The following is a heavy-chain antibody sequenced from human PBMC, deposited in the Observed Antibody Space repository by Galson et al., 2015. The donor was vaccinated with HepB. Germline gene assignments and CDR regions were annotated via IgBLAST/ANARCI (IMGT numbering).Heavy chain of an antibody. Sequence: SLRLSCAASGFTFSSYGMHWVRQAPGKGLEWVAVIWYDGSNKYYADSVKGRFTISRDNSKNTLYLQMNSLRAEDTAVYYCAREARYGSGSYSWGQGTLVTVSS. J-gene: IGHJ4*02. CDR2: IWYDGSNK. V-gene: IGHV3-33*08. CDR1: GFTFSSYG. CDR3: AREARYGSGSYS. D-gene: IGHD3-10*01.